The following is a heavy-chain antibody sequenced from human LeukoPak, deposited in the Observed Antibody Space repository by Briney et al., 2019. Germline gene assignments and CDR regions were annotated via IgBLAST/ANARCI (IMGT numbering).Heavy chain of an antibody. CDR3: ASAPRITGTTLPDY. V-gene: IGHV1-2*02. CDR1: GYTFTGYY. Sequence: ASVKVSCKASGYTFTGYYMRWVRQAPGQGLEWMGWINPNSGGTNYAQKFQGRVTMTRDTSISTAYMELSRLRSDDTAVYYCASAPRITGTTLPDYWGQGTLVTVSS. D-gene: IGHD1-7*01. J-gene: IGHJ4*02. CDR2: INPNSGGT.